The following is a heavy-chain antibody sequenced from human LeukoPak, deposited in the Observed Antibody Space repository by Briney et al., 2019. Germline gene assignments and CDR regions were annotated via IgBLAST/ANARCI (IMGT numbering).Heavy chain of an antibody. CDR3: ARLLLITSGHQTWYFDL. CDR1: GGSISSGDYY. D-gene: IGHD3-22*01. Sequence: PSETLSLTCTVSGGSISSGDYYWSWIRQPPGKGLEWIGYIYYSGSTYYNPSLKSRVTISVDTSKNQFSLKLSSVTAADTAVYYCARLLLITSGHQTWYFDLWGQGTLVAVSS. V-gene: IGHV4-30-4*08. J-gene: IGHJ2*01. CDR2: IYYSGST.